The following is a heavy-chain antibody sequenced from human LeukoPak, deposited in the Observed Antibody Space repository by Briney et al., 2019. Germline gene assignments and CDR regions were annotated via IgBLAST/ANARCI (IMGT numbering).Heavy chain of an antibody. CDR1: GFTFSSYA. J-gene: IGHJ4*02. CDR2: ISSSGSTI. Sequence: GGSLRLSCAASGFTFSSYAMSWVRQAPGKWLEWVSYISSSGSTIYYADSVKGRFTISRDNAKNSLYLQMNSLRAEDTAVYYCARVAIFGSFDYWGQGTLVTVSS. V-gene: IGHV3-48*03. CDR3: ARVAIFGSFDY. D-gene: IGHD3-3*01.